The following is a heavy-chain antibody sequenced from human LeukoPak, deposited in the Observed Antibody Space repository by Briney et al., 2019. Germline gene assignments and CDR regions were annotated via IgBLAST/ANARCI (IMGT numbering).Heavy chain of an antibody. J-gene: IGHJ4*02. Sequence: SQTLSLTCALSGDSVSSNSSAGNWIRQSPSRGLEWQGRTYYRSKWYNDYAVSVKSRITINPDTSKNQFSLQLNSVTPGDTAVYYCAREGYSYGYLDYWGQGTLVTVSS. CDR1: GDSVSSNSSA. D-gene: IGHD5-18*01. V-gene: IGHV6-1*01. CDR3: AREGYSYGYLDY. CDR2: TYYRSKWYN.